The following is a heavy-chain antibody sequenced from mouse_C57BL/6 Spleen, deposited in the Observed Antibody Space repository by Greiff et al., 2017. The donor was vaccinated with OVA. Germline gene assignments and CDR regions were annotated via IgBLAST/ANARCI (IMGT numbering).Heavy chain of an antibody. D-gene: IGHD1-1*01. J-gene: IGHJ3*01. Sequence: VQLQQSGAELAKPGASVKMSCKASGYTFTSYWITWVKQRPGQGLEWIGDIYPGSGCTNYNEKFKTKATLTVDTSSSTAYMQLSSLTSEDSAVYYCARSHYYGSSPLFAYWGQGTLVTVSA. CDR2: IYPGSGCT. V-gene: IGHV1-55*01. CDR1: GYTFTSYW. CDR3: ARSHYYGSSPLFAY.